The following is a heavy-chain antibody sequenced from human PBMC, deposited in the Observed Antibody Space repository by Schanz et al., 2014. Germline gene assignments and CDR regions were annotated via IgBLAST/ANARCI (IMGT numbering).Heavy chain of an antibody. CDR2: ISYDGSIT. J-gene: IGHJ6*02. CDR3: AKIWKAHHLTGRPGWSDGMDV. D-gene: IGHD3-3*01. V-gene: IGHV3-30*04. CDR1: GFTFSNSP. Sequence: QVQLVESGGGVVQPGRSLRLSCAASGFTFSNSPLHWVRQAPGKGLDWVAVISYDGSITYYADSVKDRFTISRDNSKNTLFLQMNSLRVEDTAIYYCAKIWKAHHLTGRPGWSDGMDVWGQGTTV.